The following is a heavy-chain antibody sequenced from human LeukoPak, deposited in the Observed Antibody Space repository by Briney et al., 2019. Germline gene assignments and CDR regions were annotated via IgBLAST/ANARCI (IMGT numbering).Heavy chain of an antibody. CDR2: IKEDGGAT. CDR1: GFIFSNTW. Sequence: GGSLRLSCAASGFIFSNTWMIWLRQGLEKGLEWVANIKEDGGATYYVDSVKGRFTISRDNAKNSLYLQMNNLRAEDTAIYYCARGGTQSPINWGPGTPVTVSS. J-gene: IGHJ4*02. CDR3: ARGGTQSPIN. V-gene: IGHV3-7*01.